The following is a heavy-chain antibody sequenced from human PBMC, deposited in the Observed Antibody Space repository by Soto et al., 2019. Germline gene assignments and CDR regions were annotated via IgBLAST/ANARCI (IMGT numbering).Heavy chain of an antibody. D-gene: IGHD1-26*01. J-gene: IGHJ6*02. CDR1: GFTFSSYA. V-gene: IGHV3-23*01. CDR3: ARDMSGGTYNYYYGMDV. Sequence: GGSLRLSCAASGFTFSSYAMSWVRQAPGKGLEWVSAISGSGGSTYYADSVKGRFTISRDNSKNTLYLQMNSLRADDTAVYYCARDMSGGTYNYYYGMDVWGQGTTVTVSS. CDR2: ISGSGGST.